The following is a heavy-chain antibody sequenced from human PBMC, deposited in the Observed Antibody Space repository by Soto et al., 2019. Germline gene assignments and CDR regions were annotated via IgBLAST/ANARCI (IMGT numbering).Heavy chain of an antibody. CDR3: ARDRAVYCSSTSCKNYYYYGMDV. Sequence: EVQLVESGGGLVKPGGSLRLSCAASGFTFSSYSMNWVRQAPGKGLEWVSSISSSSSYIYYADSVKGRFTISRDNAKNSLYLQMNSLRAEDTAVYYCARDRAVYCSSTSCKNYYYYGMDVWGQGTTVTVSS. CDR1: GFTFSSYS. J-gene: IGHJ6*02. CDR2: ISSSSSYI. V-gene: IGHV3-21*01. D-gene: IGHD2-2*01.